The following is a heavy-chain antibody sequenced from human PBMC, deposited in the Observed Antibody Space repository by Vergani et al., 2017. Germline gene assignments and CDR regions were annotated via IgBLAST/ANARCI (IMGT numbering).Heavy chain of an antibody. CDR3: ARVNTETNGHLYYYDYMDV. V-gene: IGHV4-34*01. J-gene: IGHJ6*03. Sequence: QVQLQQWGGGLLKPSETLSLTCVVNGGSFTSYNWTWIRQSPGEGLEWVGDIDHTGRPDYNPSLKSRLTMSVDKSRTHLSLTLNSVTATDTAIYFCARVNTETNGHLYYYDYMDVWGQGTAVTVS. CDR2: IDHTGRP. D-gene: IGHD4-11*01. CDR1: GGSFTSYN.